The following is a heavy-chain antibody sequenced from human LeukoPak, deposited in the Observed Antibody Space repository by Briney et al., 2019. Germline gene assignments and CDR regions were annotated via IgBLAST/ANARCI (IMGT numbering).Heavy chain of an antibody. CDR3: TTEGINSPASGWYDGEFDN. D-gene: IGHD6-19*01. Sequence: PGGSLRLSCAASGFTFSTYSMNWVRQAPGKGLVWVSRITSDGTATSYADPVKGRFTISRDNAKNTLYLQMNSLKTEDTAVYYCTTEGINSPASGWYDGEFDNWGQGTLVIVSS. CDR2: ITSDGTAT. J-gene: IGHJ4*02. V-gene: IGHV3-74*01. CDR1: GFTFSTYS.